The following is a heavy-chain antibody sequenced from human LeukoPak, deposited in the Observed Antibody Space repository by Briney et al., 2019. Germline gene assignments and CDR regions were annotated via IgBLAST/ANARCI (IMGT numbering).Heavy chain of an antibody. V-gene: IGHV3-21*04. Sequence: PGGSLRLSCAASGFTFSNYSMNWVRQAPGKGLEWVSSISGSSSSIYYADAVKGRFTISRDNSKNTLYLQMNSLRAEDTAVYYCAKLSEDYYGSGSYGSWGQGTLVTVSS. CDR2: ISGSSSSI. CDR1: GFTFSNYS. D-gene: IGHD3-10*01. J-gene: IGHJ5*02. CDR3: AKLSEDYYGSGSYGS.